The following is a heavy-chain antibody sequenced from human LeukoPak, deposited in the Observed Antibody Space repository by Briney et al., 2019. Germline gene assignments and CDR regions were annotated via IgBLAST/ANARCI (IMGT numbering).Heavy chain of an antibody. D-gene: IGHD6-13*01. CDR1: GFTFSSYS. V-gene: IGHV3-48*04. J-gene: IGHJ5*02. Sequence: GGSLRLSCAASGFTFSSYSMNWVRQAPGKGLEWVSYISSSSSTIYYADSVKGRFTISRDNAKSSLYLQMNSLRAEDTAVYYCASDSSNWYFFPSWGQGTLVTVSS. CDR3: ASDSSNWYFFPS. CDR2: ISSSSSTI.